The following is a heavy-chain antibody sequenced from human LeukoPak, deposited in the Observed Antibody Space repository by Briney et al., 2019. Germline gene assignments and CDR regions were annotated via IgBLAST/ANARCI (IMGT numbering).Heavy chain of an antibody. J-gene: IGHJ4*02. CDR1: GFTFSSYE. CDR3: ATDYDILTGVTLDY. D-gene: IGHD3-9*01. CDR2: ISSSGSTI. V-gene: IGHV3-48*03. Sequence: GGSLRLSCAASGFTFSSYEMNWVRQAPGKGLEWVSYISSSGSTIYYADSVKGRFTISRDNAKNSLYLQMNSLRAEDTAVYYCATDYDILTGVTLDYWGQGTLVTVSS.